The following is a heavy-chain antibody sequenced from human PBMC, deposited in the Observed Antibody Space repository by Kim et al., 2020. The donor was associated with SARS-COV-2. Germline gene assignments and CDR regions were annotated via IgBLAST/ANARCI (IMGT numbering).Heavy chain of an antibody. CDR2: ISAYNGNT. D-gene: IGHD3-10*01. CDR1: GYTFTSYG. Sequence: ASVKVSCKASGYTFTSYGISWVRQAPGQGLEWMGWISAYNGNTNYAQKLQGRVTMTTDTSTSTAYMELRSLRSDDTAVYYCARVSKVLLWFGYYGMDVWGQETTVTVSS. V-gene: IGHV1-18*04. CDR3: ARVSKVLLWFGYYGMDV. J-gene: IGHJ6*02.